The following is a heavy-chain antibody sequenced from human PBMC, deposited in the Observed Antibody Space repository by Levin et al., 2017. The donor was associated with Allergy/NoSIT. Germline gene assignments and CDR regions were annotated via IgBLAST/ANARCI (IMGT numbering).Heavy chain of an antibody. D-gene: IGHD6-13*01. CDR1: GFTFGDYA. CDR3: TRVLVAAGPRLDY. CDR2: IRSNAHGGTT. V-gene: IGHV3-49*03. Sequence: SLKISCTVSGFTFGDYAMKWFRQAPGKGLEWVSFIRSNAHGGTTEYAASVKGRFTMSRDDSKSIAYLQMNSLKTEDTAVYFCTRVLVAAGPRLDYWGQGTLVTVSS. J-gene: IGHJ4*02.